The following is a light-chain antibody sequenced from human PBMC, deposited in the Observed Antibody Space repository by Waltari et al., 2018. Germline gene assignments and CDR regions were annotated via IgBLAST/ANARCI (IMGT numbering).Light chain of an antibody. CDR1: SSDVGGYNF. CDR3: SSYTTSDTLI. Sequence: QSALTQPASVSGSPGQSITISCTGTSSDVGGYNFVSWYQQHPGEAPKLMIYDVTNRPSGVSIRFPGSKSGNTASLTISGLQAEDEAYYYCSSYTTSDTLIFAGGTKLTVL. CDR2: DVT. J-gene: IGLJ2*01. V-gene: IGLV2-14*03.